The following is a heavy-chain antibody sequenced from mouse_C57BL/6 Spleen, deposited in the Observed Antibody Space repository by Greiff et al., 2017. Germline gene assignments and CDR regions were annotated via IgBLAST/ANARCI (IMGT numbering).Heavy chain of an antibody. J-gene: IGHJ4*01. V-gene: IGHV1-82*01. D-gene: IGHD2-5*01. CDR1: GYAFSSSW. CDR3: ARTSNYNCAMDY. Sequence: QVQLQQSGPELVKPGASVKISCKASGYAFSSSWMNWVKQRPGKGLEWIGRIYPGDGDTNYNGKFKGKATLTADKSSSTAYMQLSSLTSEDSAVXFCARTSNYNCAMDYWGQGTSVTVSS. CDR2: IYPGDGDT.